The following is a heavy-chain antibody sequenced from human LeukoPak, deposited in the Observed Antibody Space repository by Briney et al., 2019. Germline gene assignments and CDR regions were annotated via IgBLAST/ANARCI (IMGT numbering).Heavy chain of an antibody. CDR3: ARVGYCGGDCYPFDY. Sequence: SETLSLTCAVSGGSISSGGNSWSWIRQPPGKGLEWIGYISYSGNTNYNPSLKSRVTISVDTSRNSFSLELSSVTAADTAVYYCARVGYCGGDCYPFDYWGQGTLTTISS. CDR1: GGSISSGGNS. D-gene: IGHD2-21*02. V-gene: IGHV4-30-4*07. CDR2: ISYSGNT. J-gene: IGHJ4*02.